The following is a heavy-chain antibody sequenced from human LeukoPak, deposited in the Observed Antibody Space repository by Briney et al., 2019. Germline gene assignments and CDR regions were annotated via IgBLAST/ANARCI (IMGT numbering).Heavy chain of an antibody. CDR3: ATIAAAGPGAEYFQH. Sequence: ASVKVSCKVSGYTLTELPMHWVRQAPGKGLEWMGGFDPEDSETIYAQKFQGRVTMTEDTSTDTAYMELSSLRSEDTAVYYCATIAAAGPGAEYFQHWGQGTLVTVSS. V-gene: IGHV1-24*01. CDR1: GYTLTELP. CDR2: FDPEDSET. J-gene: IGHJ1*01. D-gene: IGHD6-13*01.